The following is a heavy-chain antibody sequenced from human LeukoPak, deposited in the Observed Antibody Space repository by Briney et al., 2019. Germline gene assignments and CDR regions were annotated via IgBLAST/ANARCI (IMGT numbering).Heavy chain of an antibody. CDR3: AKDAYYYDSSGYYDY. CDR2: INQNGSEK. J-gene: IGHJ4*02. Sequence: GGSLRLSCAASGFIFSSYWMSWVRQAPGKGLEWVANINQNGSEKYYVDSLKGRFTISRDNSKNTLYLQMNSLRAEDTAVYYCAKDAYYYDSSGYYDYWGQGTLVTVSS. CDR1: GFIFSSYW. V-gene: IGHV3-7*03. D-gene: IGHD3-22*01.